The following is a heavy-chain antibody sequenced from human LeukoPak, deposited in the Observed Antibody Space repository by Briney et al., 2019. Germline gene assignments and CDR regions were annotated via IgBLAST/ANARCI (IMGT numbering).Heavy chain of an antibody. CDR2: ISYDGSHK. D-gene: IGHD3-3*01. J-gene: IGHJ4*02. V-gene: IGHV3-30*18. CDR3: AKTSMCWSGYAPIDY. CDR1: GFTFSNYG. Sequence: GRSLRLSCAASGFTFSNYGIHWVRQAPGKGLEWVAVISYDGSHKYYADSVKGRFTISRDNSKKTLYLQINSLRAEDTAVYYRAKTSMCWSGYAPIDYWGQGTLVTVSS.